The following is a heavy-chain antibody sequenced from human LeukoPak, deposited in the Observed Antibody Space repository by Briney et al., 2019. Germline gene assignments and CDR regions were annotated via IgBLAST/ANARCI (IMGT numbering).Heavy chain of an antibody. Sequence: GGSLRLSCVASGFPFSSYWMTWVRQAPGKGLEWVANIKQDGSKKSYVDSVKGRFTISRDNAKNSLYLQMNSLRAEDTAVYYCTRVGYIDEGIDYWGQGTLVTVSS. J-gene: IGHJ4*02. V-gene: IGHV3-7*04. CDR1: GFPFSSYW. CDR3: TRVGYIDEGIDY. CDR2: IKQDGSKK. D-gene: IGHD5-24*01.